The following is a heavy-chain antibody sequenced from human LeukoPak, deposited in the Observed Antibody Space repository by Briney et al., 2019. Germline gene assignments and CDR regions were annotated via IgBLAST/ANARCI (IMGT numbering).Heavy chain of an antibody. CDR1: GGSISSSSYY. D-gene: IGHD2-15*01. Sequence: PSETLSLTCTVSGGSISSSSYYWGWIRQPPGKGLEWIGSIYYSGSTNYNPSLKSRVTISVDTSKNQFSLKLSSVTAADTAVYYCARGRGKYLVAATPVRYYFDYWGQGTLVTVSS. CDR2: IYYSGST. V-gene: IGHV4-39*07. CDR3: ARGRGKYLVAATPVRYYFDY. J-gene: IGHJ4*02.